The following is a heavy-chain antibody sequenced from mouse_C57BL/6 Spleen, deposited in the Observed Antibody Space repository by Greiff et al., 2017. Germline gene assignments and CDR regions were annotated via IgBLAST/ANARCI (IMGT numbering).Heavy chain of an antibody. D-gene: IGHD4-1*01. J-gene: IGHJ1*03. CDR2: IYPRSGNT. CDR1: GYTFTSYG. CDR3: ARGELTGTYWYFDV. V-gene: IGHV1-81*01. Sequence: VQLKESGAELARPGASVKLSCKASGYTFTSYGISWVKQRTGQGLEWIGEIYPRSGNTYYNEKFKGKATLTADKSSSTAYMELRSLTSEDSAVYFCARGELTGTYWYFDVWGTGTTVTVSS.